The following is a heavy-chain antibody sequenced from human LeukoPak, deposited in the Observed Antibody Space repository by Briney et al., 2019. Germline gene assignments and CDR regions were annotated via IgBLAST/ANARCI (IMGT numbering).Heavy chain of an antibody. Sequence: SVKVSCKASGGTFSSYAISWVRQAPGQGLEWMERIIPIFGTANYAQKFQGRVTITTDESTSTAYMELSSLRSEDTAVYYCAIDYGDYPFDYWGQGTLVTVSS. D-gene: IGHD4-17*01. V-gene: IGHV1-69*05. CDR1: GGTFSSYA. CDR3: AIDYGDYPFDY. CDR2: IIPIFGTA. J-gene: IGHJ4*02.